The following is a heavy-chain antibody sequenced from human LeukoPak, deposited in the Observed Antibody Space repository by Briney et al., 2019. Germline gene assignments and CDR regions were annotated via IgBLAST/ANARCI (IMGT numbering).Heavy chain of an antibody. J-gene: IGHJ6*03. V-gene: IGHV4-34*01. CDR1: GGSFSGYY. CDR2: INHSGST. CDR3: ARVRRGIAARPNYYYYYMDV. Sequence: SETLSLTCAVYGGSFSGYYWSWIRQPPGKGLEWIGEINHSGSTNYNPSLKSRVTISVDTSKNQFSLKLSSVTAADTAVYYCARVRRGIAARPNYYYYYMDVWGKGTTVTVSS. D-gene: IGHD6-6*01.